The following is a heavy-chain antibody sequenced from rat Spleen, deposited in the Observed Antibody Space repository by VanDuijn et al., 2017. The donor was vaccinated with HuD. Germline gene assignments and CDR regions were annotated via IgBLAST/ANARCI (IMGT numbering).Heavy chain of an antibody. D-gene: IGHD1-9*01. CDR2: IWTGGTT. Sequence: QVQLKESGPGLVQPSRTLSLTCTVSGFSLTSYGVSWVRQPPGKGLEWMGVIWTGGTTEYNSTLKSRLSISRDPSQSQVFLKMNSLQTEDTATYYCARENMYYGYNYFDYWGQGVMVTVSS. V-gene: IGHV2-4*01. CDR3: ARENMYYGYNYFDY. J-gene: IGHJ2*01. CDR1: GFSLTSYG.